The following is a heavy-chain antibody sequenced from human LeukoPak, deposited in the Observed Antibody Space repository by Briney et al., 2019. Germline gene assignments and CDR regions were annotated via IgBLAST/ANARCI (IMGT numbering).Heavy chain of an antibody. CDR2: ISGGNGKP. D-gene: IGHD1-26*01. Sequence: VASVKVSCKASGYTFSNYAIHWVRQAPGQRLEWVGWISGGNGKPKYSPKFQGRVTITRDTSATTDYMELSSLNSEDTGVYYCARDRIVGATDWGQGTLVTVSS. CDR3: ARDRIVGATD. CDR1: GYTFSNYA. J-gene: IGHJ4*02. V-gene: IGHV1-3*01.